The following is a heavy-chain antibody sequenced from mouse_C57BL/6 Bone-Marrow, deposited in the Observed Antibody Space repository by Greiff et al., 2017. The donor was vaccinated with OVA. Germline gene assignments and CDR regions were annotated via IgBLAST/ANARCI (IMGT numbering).Heavy chain of an antibody. D-gene: IGHD1-1*01. J-gene: IGHJ2*01. Sequence: EVKLVESGPELVKPGASVKMSCKASGYTFTDYNMHWVKQSHGKSLEWIGYINPNNGGTSYNQKFKGKATLTVNKSSSTAYMELRSLTSEDSAVYYCAKITTVVTYYFDYWGQGTTLTVSS. CDR3: AKITTVVTYYFDY. CDR1: GYTFTDYN. CDR2: INPNNGGT. V-gene: IGHV1-22*01.